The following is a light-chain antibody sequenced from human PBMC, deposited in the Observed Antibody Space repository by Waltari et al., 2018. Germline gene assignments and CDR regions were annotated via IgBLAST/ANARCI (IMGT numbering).Light chain of an antibody. CDR3: LQSYSLSLFT. Sequence: DIQVTQSPSSLSASVGDRVTITCRASQSMSSFLNWYQRKPGKAPRLLISATSNLQSGVPSRFSGSGSGADCTLTINSLQPEDFATYYCLQSYSLSLFTFGPGTRVDIK. V-gene: IGKV1-39*01. J-gene: IGKJ3*01. CDR1: QSMSSF. CDR2: ATS.